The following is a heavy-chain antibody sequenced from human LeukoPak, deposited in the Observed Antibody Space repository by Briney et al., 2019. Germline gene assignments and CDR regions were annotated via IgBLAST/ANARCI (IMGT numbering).Heavy chain of an antibody. V-gene: IGHV3-30*02. Sequence: GGSLRLSCAAPGFTFSRYGMHSVRQAPGKGLEWVAFIRYDGSNKYYADSLKGRFTVSRDNSKNTLYLETNSLRTEDTAVYYCAKDRTSDNSDDDYWGQGTLVTVSS. J-gene: IGHJ4*02. CDR2: IRYDGSNK. CDR1: GFTFSRYG. D-gene: IGHD3-22*01. CDR3: AKDRTSDNSDDDY.